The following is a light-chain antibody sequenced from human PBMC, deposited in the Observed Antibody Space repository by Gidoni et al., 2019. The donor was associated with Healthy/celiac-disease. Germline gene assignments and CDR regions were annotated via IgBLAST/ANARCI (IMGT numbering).Light chain of an antibody. V-gene: IGKV4-1*01. CDR3: QQYYRSPLT. CDR2: WAS. CDR1: QSVLYRSNNKNY. J-gene: IGKJ4*01. Sequence: DIVMTQSPDSLAVSLVERATINCKSSQSVLYRSNNKNYLGWYQQKPGRPPRVLIYWASTRESGVPDRFSGSASGTDFNLTISSLQAEDVAVYYCQQYYRSPLTFGGGTKVEIK.